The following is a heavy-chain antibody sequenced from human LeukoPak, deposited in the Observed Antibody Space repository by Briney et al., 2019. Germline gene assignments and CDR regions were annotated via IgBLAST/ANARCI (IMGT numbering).Heavy chain of an antibody. CDR1: GFTVSSNF. V-gene: IGHV3-66*01. D-gene: IGHD1-26*01. CDR2: IYTSGIT. J-gene: IGHJ4*02. CDR3: AREDAGGTYSFDY. Sequence: PGGSLRLSCAVSGFTVSSNFMSWVRQAPGKGPEWVSVIYTSGITYYADSVRRRFTISRDNSKNTPYLQMDSLTAEDTAVYYCAREDAGGTYSFDYWGQGILVTVSS.